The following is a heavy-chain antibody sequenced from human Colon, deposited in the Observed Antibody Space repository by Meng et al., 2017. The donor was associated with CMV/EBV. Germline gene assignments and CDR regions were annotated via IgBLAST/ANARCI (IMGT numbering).Heavy chain of an antibody. Sequence: GESLKISCAASGFTVSSNYMSWVRQAPGKGLEWVSVIYSGGSTYYADSVKGRFTISRDNSKNTVYLQMNSLRPDDTAVYYCAKDIGTWTRGYYFDYWGQGTLVTVSS. CDR3: AKDIGTWTRGYYFDY. D-gene: IGHD2-15*01. CDR1: GFTVSSNY. CDR2: IYSGGST. J-gene: IGHJ4*02. V-gene: IGHV3-66*02.